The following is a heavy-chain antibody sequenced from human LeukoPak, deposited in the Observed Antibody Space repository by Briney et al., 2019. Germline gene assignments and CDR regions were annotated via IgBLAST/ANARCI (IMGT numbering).Heavy chain of an antibody. CDR1: GGSISSYY. J-gene: IGHJ3*01. CDR2: IYYSGNT. CDR3: ARIKPLDPFDF. Sequence: SGTVSLTCTVSGGSISSYYWSWIRQPPGKGLEWIGYIYYSGNTYYNPSLKSRVTISVDTSKKQFSLKVNSVTAADTAVYYCARIKPLDPFDFWGQGTLVTVSS. V-gene: IGHV4-59*01.